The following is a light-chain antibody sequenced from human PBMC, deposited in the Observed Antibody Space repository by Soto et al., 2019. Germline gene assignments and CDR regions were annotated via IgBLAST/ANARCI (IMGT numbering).Light chain of an antibody. J-gene: IGKJ4*01. CDR3: PQYDSYSPLT. CDR1: QGISSW. V-gene: IGKV1-5*01. Sequence: DIQMTQYPASLSASVGDRVTVTCRASQGISSWLAWYQQKPGKAPKLLIYDASSLESGVPSRFSGSGSGTEFTLTISSLHLDDFATYYCPQYDSYSPLTFRGGTKVDIK. CDR2: DAS.